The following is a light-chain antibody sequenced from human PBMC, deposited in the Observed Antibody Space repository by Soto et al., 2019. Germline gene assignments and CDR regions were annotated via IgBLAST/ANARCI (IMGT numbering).Light chain of an antibody. CDR3: CSSGGGPPYV. V-gene: IGLV2-23*02. Sequence: QSVLTQPASVSGSPGQSITISCTGTSSNVGSYKLVSWYQQHPGKAPKLMIFEVNKRPSGVSNRFSGSKSGNTASLTISGLKVEDEADYYCCSSGGGPPYVFGNGTKVTV. CDR2: EVN. CDR1: SSNVGSYKL. J-gene: IGLJ1*01.